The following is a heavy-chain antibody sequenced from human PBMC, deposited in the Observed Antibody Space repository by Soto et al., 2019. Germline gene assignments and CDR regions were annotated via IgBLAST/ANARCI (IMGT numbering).Heavy chain of an antibody. CDR2: VKQDGSQS. Sequence: GGSLRLSCEASGFTFSRYWMSWIRQAPGKGLEWVANVKQDGSQSYLVDSVKGRFTMSRDNAKNSLFLQMNSLRAEDTAVCYCVREGSSGWHFDSWGQGTLVTVSS. CDR1: GFTFSRYW. V-gene: IGHV3-7*01. CDR3: VREGSSGWHFDS. D-gene: IGHD6-19*01. J-gene: IGHJ4*02.